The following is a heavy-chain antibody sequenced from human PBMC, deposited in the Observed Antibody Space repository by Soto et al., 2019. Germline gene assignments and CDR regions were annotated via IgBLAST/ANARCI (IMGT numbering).Heavy chain of an antibody. Sequence: QVQLQESGPGLVKPSQTLSLTCTISGGSISSGGYYWSWIRQHPGKGLEWIGYIYYSGSTYYNPSLKSRVTISVDTSKNQFSLKLSSVTAADTAVYYCARGRSSGYSYYFDYWGQGTLVTVSS. CDR3: ARGRSSGYSYYFDY. J-gene: IGHJ4*02. V-gene: IGHV4-31*03. D-gene: IGHD3-22*01. CDR1: GGSISSGGYY. CDR2: IYYSGST.